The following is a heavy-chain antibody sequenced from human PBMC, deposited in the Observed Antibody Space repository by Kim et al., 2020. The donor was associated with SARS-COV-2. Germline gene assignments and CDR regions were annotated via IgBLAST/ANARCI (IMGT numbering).Heavy chain of an antibody. V-gene: IGHV3-74*01. CDR3: ARDGRDSESYPYFDY. D-gene: IGHD3-10*01. Sequence: GGSLRLSCAASGFTFSNYWMHWVRQAPGKGLVWVSHINSDESSTSYADSVKGRFTISRDNAKNTMYLQMNSLRAEDTAVYYCARDGRDSESYPYFDYWGQGGLVTVSS. J-gene: IGHJ4*02. CDR1: GFTFSNYW. CDR2: INSDESST.